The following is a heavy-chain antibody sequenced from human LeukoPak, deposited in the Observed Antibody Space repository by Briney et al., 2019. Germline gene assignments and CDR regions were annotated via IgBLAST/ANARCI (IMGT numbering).Heavy chain of an antibody. V-gene: IGHV3-30-3*01. Sequence: GRSLRLSCAASGFTFSSYAMHWVRQAPRKRLEWVAFISYDGSNKYYADSVKGRFTISRDNSKNTLYLQMNSLRAEDTAVYYCAREADCSGGSCYSGFDYWGQGILVIVSS. CDR2: ISYDGSNK. CDR1: GFTFSSYA. D-gene: IGHD2-15*01. J-gene: IGHJ4*02. CDR3: AREADCSGGSCYSGFDY.